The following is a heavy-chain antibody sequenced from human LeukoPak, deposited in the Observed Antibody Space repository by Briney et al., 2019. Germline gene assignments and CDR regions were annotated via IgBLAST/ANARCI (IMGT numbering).Heavy chain of an antibody. J-gene: IGHJ5*02. D-gene: IGHD6-19*01. CDR1: GGSFSGYY. V-gene: IGHV4-34*01. CDR2: INHSGST. Sequence: SETLSLTCAVYGGSFSGYYWSWIRQPPGKGLEWIGEINHSGSTNYNPSLKSRVTISVDTSKNQFSLKLSSVTATDTAVYYCASGSSGWSHSVWFDPWGQGTLVTVSS. CDR3: ASGSSGWSHSVWFDP.